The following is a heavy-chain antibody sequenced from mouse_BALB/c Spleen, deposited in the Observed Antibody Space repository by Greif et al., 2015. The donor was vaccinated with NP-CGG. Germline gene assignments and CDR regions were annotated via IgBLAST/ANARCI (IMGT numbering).Heavy chain of an antibody. V-gene: IGHV1-7*01. D-gene: IGHD2-3*01. CDR3: AIYDGYYFDY. CDR2: INPSTGYT. CDR1: GYTFTSYW. J-gene: IGHJ2*01. Sequence: QVQLQQSGAELAKPGASVKMSCKASGYTFTSYWMHWGKQRPGQGLEWIGYINPSTGYTEYNQKFKDKATLTADKSSSTAYMQLSSLTSGDSAVYYCAIYDGYYFDYWGQGTTLAVSS.